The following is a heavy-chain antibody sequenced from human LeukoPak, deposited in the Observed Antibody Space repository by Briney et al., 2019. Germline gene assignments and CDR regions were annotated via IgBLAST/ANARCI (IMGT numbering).Heavy chain of an antibody. J-gene: IGHJ6*02. V-gene: IGHV3-23*01. Sequence: AGGSLRLSCAASGFTFSSYAMSWVRQAPGEGLEWVSAISGSGGSTYYADSVKGRFTIARDNSKNTLYLQMNSLRAEDTAVYYCAKEQSPYSSSWYYYGMDVWGQGTTVTVSS. CDR2: ISGSGGST. CDR3: AKEQSPYSSSWYYYGMDV. D-gene: IGHD6-13*01. CDR1: GFTFSSYA.